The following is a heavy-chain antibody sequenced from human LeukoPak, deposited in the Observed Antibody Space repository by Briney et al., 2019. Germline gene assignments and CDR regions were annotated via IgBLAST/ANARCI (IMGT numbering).Heavy chain of an antibody. V-gene: IGHV4-59*01. J-gene: IGHJ4*02. CDR2: IYYSGST. D-gene: IGHD6-19*01. CDR1: GGSISSYY. Sequence: PSETLSLTCTVSGGSISSYYWSWIRQPPGKGLEWIGYIYYSGSTNYNPSLKSRVTISVDTSKNQFSLKLSSVTAADTAVYYCARDRQALAVAGSPEDYWGQGTLVTVSS. CDR3: ARDRQALAVAGSPEDY.